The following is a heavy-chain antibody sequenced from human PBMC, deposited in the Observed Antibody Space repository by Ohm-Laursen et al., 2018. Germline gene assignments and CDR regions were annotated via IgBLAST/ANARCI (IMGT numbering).Heavy chain of an antibody. V-gene: IGHV5-51*01. CDR3: ARPPPLYSSSSDDAFDI. Sequence: ESLKISCKGSGYSFTSYWIGWVRQMPGKGLEWMGITYPGDSDTRYSPSFQGQVTISADKSISTAYLQWSSLKASDTAMYYCARPPPLYSSSSDDAFDIWGQGTMVTVSS. CDR2: TYPGDSDT. D-gene: IGHD6-6*01. J-gene: IGHJ3*02. CDR1: GYSFTSYW.